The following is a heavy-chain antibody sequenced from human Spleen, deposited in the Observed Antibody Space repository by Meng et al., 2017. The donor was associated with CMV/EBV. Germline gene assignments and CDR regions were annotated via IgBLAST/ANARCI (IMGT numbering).Heavy chain of an antibody. J-gene: IGHJ4*02. D-gene: IGHD4-17*01. CDR1: GYTFSNHG. V-gene: IGHV1-18*01. CDR2: INTYNGKT. CDR3: ARGGDYGDFHDPFDY. Sequence: ASVKVSCKASGYTFSNHGICWVRQAPGQGLEWMGWINTYNGKTNYAEKVQGRITMTTDPSTSTAYMELRSLRFDDTAVYYCARGGDYGDFHDPFDYWGQGTLVTVSS.